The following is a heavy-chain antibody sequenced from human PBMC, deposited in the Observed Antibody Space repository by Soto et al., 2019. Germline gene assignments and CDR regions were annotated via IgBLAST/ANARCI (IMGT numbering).Heavy chain of an antibody. J-gene: IGHJ6*02. CDR2: IWYDGSNK. V-gene: IGHV3-33*01. D-gene: IGHD2-2*01. Sequence: SCKVSGYTLTELSMHWVRQAPGKGLEWVAVIWYDGSNKYYADSVKGRFTISRDNSKNTLYLQMNSLRAEDTAVYYCARGGSAADYYYYGMDVWGQGTTVTVSS. CDR3: ARGGSAADYYYYGMDV. CDR1: GYTLTELS.